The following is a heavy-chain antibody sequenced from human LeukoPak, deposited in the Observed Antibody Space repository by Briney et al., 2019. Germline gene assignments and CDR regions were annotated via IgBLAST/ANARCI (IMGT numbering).Heavy chain of an antibody. Sequence: SETLSLTCTVSGGSISSYYWSWIRQPPGKRLEWIGYIYYSGSTNYNPSLKSRVTISVDTSKNQFSLKLSSVTAADTVVYYCARTGYSSGWSSTYFDYWGQGTLVTVSS. V-gene: IGHV4-59*01. CDR2: IYYSGST. J-gene: IGHJ4*02. D-gene: IGHD6-19*01. CDR1: GGSISSYY. CDR3: ARTGYSSGWSSTYFDY.